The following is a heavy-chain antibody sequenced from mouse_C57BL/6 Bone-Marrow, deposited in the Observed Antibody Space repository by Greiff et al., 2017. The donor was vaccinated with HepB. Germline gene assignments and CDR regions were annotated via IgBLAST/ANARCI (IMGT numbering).Heavy chain of an antibody. J-gene: IGHJ1*03. CDR3: ARKGDYYGSSYWYFDV. V-gene: IGHV5-15*01. CDR2: ISNLAYST. D-gene: IGHD1-1*01. CDR1: GFTFSDYG. Sequence: EVQVVESGGGLVQPGGSLKLSCAASGFTFSDYGMAWVRQAPRKGPEWVAFISNLAYSTYYADTVTGRFTISRENAKNTLYLEMSSLRSEDTAMYYCARKGDYYGSSYWYFDVWGTGTTVTVSS.